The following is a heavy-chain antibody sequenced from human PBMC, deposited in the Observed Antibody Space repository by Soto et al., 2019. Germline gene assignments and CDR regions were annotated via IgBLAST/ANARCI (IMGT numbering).Heavy chain of an antibody. CDR1: GYTFTSYG. Sequence: QVQLVQSGAEVKKPGASVKVSCKASGYTFTSYGISWVRQAPGQGLEWMGWISAYNGNTNNAQKLQGRDTITTDTATSTAYREMRSLRSDDTAVYYGARESAVAALDPWGQGTLVTVSS. J-gene: IGHJ5*02. CDR2: ISAYNGNT. D-gene: IGHD6-19*01. CDR3: ARESAVAALDP. V-gene: IGHV1-18*01.